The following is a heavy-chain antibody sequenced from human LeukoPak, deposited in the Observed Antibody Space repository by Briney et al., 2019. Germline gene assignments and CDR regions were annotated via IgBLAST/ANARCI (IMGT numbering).Heavy chain of an antibody. D-gene: IGHD2-2*01. J-gene: IGHJ4*02. CDR3: AKGYCGSTGCSAGF. CDR1: GFTFSSYG. CDR2: ICGSGGNT. V-gene: IGHV3-23*01. Sequence: GGSLRLSCAASGFTFSSYGMRWVRQAPGKGLEWVAGICGSGGNTYYADSVKGRFTISRDNSENTLFLQMKGLRAEDTAMYYCAKGYCGSTGCSAGFWGQGTLVIVSS.